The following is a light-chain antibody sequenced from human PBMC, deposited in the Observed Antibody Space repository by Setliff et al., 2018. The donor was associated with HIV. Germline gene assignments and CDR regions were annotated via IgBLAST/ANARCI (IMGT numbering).Light chain of an antibody. Sequence: QSALTQPASVSGSPGQSITISCTGTSSDVGSYNFVSWYQQHPGKAPKLMIYEVTKRPSGVSNRFSGSKSGNTASLTISGLQAEDEADYYFCSYADTSTFTYVFGTGTKVTVL. V-gene: IGLV2-23*02. CDR3: CSYADTSTFTYV. CDR2: EVT. CDR1: SSDVGSYNF. J-gene: IGLJ1*01.